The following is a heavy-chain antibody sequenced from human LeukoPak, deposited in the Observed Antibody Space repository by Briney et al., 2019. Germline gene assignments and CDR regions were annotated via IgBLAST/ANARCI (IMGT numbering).Heavy chain of an antibody. J-gene: IGHJ4*02. Sequence: GGSLRLSCAASGFTFSSYGMHWVRQAPGKGLEWVAVISYDGSNKYYADSVKGRFTISRDNSKNTLYLQMNSLRADDTAVYYCAKDGDWRPAADWGQGTLVTVSS. V-gene: IGHV3-30*18. CDR1: GFTFSSYG. CDR3: AKDGDWRPAAD. D-gene: IGHD2-2*01. CDR2: ISYDGSNK.